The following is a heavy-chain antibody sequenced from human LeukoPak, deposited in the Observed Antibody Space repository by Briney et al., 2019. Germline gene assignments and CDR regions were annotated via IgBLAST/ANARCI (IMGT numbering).Heavy chain of an antibody. Sequence: GGSLRLSCAASGFTFSDYYMNWIRQAPGKGLEWVSYISDSGSDIYYADSVKGRFTISRDNAKNSLYLQMSSLRAEDTAVYYCARDRGVAGTGNYYFDYWGQGTLVTVSS. CDR2: ISDSGSDI. D-gene: IGHD6-19*01. CDR1: GFTFSDYY. J-gene: IGHJ4*02. CDR3: ARDRGVAGTGNYYFDY. V-gene: IGHV3-11*04.